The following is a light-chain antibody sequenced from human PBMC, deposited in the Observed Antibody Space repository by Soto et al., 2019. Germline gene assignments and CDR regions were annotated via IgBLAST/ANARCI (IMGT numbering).Light chain of an antibody. V-gene: IGKV1-39*01. CDR1: QSISSY. J-gene: IGKJ1*01. CDR3: QQSYSTPRT. Sequence: TQSPGTLSLSPGERDTLSCRASQSISSYLNWYQQKPGKAPKVLIYAVSSLQSGVPSRFSGSGSGTDFTLTISSLQPEDFATYYCQQSYSTPRTFGQGTKVDIK. CDR2: AVS.